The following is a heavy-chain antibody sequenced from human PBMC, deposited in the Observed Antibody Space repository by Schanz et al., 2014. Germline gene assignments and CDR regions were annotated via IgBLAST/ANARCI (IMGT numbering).Heavy chain of an antibody. V-gene: IGHV4-30-2*01. CDR2: IYHTGTT. J-gene: IGHJ4*02. D-gene: IGHD3-16*02. CDR1: GGSISSGTYS. CDR3: ARGGGPSHYDHVWGNFRYTHFDY. Sequence: QLQLQESGSGLVKPSQTLSLTCAVSGGSISSGTYSWSWIRQPPGKGLEWIGYIYHTGTTYYSPPLGGRVTISKDRSKNHFSLNLNSLTAADTAVYYCARGGGPSHYDHVWGNFRYTHFDYWGQGTLVTVSS.